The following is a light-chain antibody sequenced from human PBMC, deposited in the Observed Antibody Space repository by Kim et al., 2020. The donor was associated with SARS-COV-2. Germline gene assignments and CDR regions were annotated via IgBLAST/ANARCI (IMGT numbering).Light chain of an antibody. CDR3: QQRTSWLT. Sequence: SVAPGASATPSCGASQSVSTYLACCQQKPGQAPRLLIYDAANRATGIPARFSGSGSGTDFTLTISSLEPEDFAVYYCQQRTSWLTFGGGTRVDIK. J-gene: IGKJ4*01. CDR2: DAA. V-gene: IGKV3-11*01. CDR1: QSVSTY.